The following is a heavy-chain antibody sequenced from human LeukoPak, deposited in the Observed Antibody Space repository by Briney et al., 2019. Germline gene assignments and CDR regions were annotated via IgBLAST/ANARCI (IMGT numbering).Heavy chain of an antibody. Sequence: SETLSLTCTVSGGSMNNYYWSWIRQPPGKGLEWIAYAYHTGHTHYNPSLKSRVTISLDTSKSQVSLKVNSVTAADTAVYYCARHPFSAPFDYWGLGTLVTVSS. J-gene: IGHJ4*02. V-gene: IGHV4-59*08. CDR1: GGSMNNYY. D-gene: IGHD6-19*01. CDR3: ARHPFSAPFDY. CDR2: AYHTGHT.